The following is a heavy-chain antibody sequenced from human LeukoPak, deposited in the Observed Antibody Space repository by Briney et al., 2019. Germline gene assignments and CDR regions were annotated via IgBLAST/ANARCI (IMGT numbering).Heavy chain of an antibody. J-gene: IGHJ4*02. V-gene: IGHV3-30*18. Sequence: GRSLRLSCVASGFTFSSYVMHWVRQAPGKGLEGVAVISYDGRNKYYADSVKGRFTISSDNSKNTLYLQMNSLRAEDTAVYYCAKIATYYYDTSGYYSKNDYWGQGTLVTVSS. D-gene: IGHD3-22*01. CDR2: ISYDGRNK. CDR3: AKIATYYYDTSGYYSKNDY. CDR1: GFTFSSYV.